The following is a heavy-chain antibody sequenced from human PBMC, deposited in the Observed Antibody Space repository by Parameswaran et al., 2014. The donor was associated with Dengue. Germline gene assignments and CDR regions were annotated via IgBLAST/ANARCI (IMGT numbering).Heavy chain of an antibody. J-gene: IGHJ5*02. CDR2: IYTSGST. Sequence: VRQAPGKGLEWIGRIYTSGSTNYNPSLKSRVTMSVDTSKNQFSLKLSSVTAADTAVYYCARALRGGWFDPWGQGTLVTVSS. CDR3: ARALRGGWFDP. V-gene: IGHV4-4*07. D-gene: IGHD3-16*01.